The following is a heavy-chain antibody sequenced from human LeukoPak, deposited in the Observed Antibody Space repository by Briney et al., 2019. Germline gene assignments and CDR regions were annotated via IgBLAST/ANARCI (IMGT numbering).Heavy chain of an antibody. CDR3: ARPGGRRWLQLNAFDI. V-gene: IGHV1-69*05. J-gene: IGHJ3*02. CDR1: GGTFSSYA. CDR2: IIPIFGTA. Sequence: SVNVSCKASGGTFSSYAISWVRQAPGQGLEWMGGIIPIFGTANYAQKFQGRVTITTDESTSTAYMELSSLRCEDTAVYYCARPGGRRWLQLNAFDIWGQGTMVTASS. D-gene: IGHD5-24*01.